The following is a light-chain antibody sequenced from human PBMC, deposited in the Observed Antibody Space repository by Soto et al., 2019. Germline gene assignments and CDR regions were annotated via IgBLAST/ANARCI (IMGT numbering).Light chain of an antibody. CDR1: PGISSY. Sequence: VIWMTQSPSLLSASTGDRVTIRCRMSPGISSYLAWYQQKPGKAPELLIYAASTLQSGVPSRFSGSGSGTDFTLTISCLQSEDFATYYCQQYYSFPPTFGQGTKLEIK. J-gene: IGKJ2*01. V-gene: IGKV1D-8*01. CDR3: QQYYSFPPT. CDR2: AAS.